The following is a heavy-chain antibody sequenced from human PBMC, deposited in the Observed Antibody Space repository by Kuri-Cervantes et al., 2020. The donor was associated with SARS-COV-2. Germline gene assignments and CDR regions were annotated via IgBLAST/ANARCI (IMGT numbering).Heavy chain of an antibody. V-gene: IGHV4-34*01. CDR2: INHSGST. J-gene: IGHJ4*02. Sequence: SETLSLTCAVHGGSFSGYYWSWIRQPPGKGLEWIGEINHSGSTNYNPSLKSRVTISVDTSKNQFSLKLSSVTAADTAVYYCARVMRKGYSYGQRPFDYWGQGTLVTVSS. D-gene: IGHD5-18*01. CDR3: ARVMRKGYSYGQRPFDY. CDR1: GGSFSGYY.